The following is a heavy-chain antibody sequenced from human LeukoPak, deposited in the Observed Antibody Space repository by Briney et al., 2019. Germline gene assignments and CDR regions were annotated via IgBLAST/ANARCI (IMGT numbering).Heavy chain of an antibody. CDR1: GDSVPRNGVG. CDR2: TYYRSKWYN. V-gene: IGHV6-1*01. J-gene: IGHJ4*02. Sequence: RWRPLPLPCAFSGDSVPRNGVGGSWISQSQWRAFGWLGRTYYRSKWYNDYAVSVKGRITINPDTSKNQFSLQLNSVTPEDTAVYYCAKGGGSLDYWGRGTLVTVSS. D-gene: IGHD1-26*01. CDR3: AKGGGSLDY.